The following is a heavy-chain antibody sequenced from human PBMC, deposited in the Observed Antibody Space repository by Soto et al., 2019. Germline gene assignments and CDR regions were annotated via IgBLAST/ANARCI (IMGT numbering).Heavy chain of an antibody. CDR2: INSDGSST. D-gene: IGHD2-2*01. J-gene: IGHJ4*02. Sequence: EVQLVESGGGLVQPGGSLRLSCAASGFTFSSYWIHWVRQAPGKGLVWVSRINSDGSSTTYADSVKGRFTISRDNAKNTLYLQMTSLRAEDTAVYYCARVSREVVPDAIDYWGQGTLVTVSS. CDR3: ARVSREVVPDAIDY. CDR1: GFTFSSYW. V-gene: IGHV3-74*01.